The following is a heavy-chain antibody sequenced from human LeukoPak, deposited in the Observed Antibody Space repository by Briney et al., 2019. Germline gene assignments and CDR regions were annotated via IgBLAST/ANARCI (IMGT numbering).Heavy chain of an antibody. V-gene: IGHV3-7*01. CDR2: IKEDGSAK. D-gene: IGHD4-23*01. CDR1: GFTFSDYW. J-gene: IGHJ4*02. CDR3: ARNRGWQQFDY. Sequence: GGSLRLSCAASGFTFSDYWIDWVRQAPGKGLEWVANIKEDGSAKNYLDSVKGRFTISRGNAKNSLYLQMNNLRAEDTAVYYCARNRGWQQFDYWGQGTLVTVSS.